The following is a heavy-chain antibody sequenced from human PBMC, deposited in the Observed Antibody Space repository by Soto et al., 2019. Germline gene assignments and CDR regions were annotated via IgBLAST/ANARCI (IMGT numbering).Heavy chain of an antibody. V-gene: IGHV3-21*01. CDR2: ISSSSSYI. CDR3: AREDNPEMATFSDDAFDI. D-gene: IGHD5-12*01. Sequence: PGGSLRLSCAASGFTFSSYSMNWVRQAPGKGLEWVSSISSSSSYIYYADSVKGRFTISRDNAKNSLYLQMNSLRAEDTAVYYCAREDNPEMATFSDDAFDIWGQGTMVTVSS. J-gene: IGHJ3*02. CDR1: GFTFSSYS.